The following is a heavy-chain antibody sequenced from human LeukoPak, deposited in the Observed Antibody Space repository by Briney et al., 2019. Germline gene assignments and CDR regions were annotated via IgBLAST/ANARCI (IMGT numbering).Heavy chain of an antibody. CDR3: ARATATAFDY. J-gene: IGHJ4*02. Sequence: ASVKVSCTASGYTFTGYYMHWVRQAPGQGLEWMGWINPNSGGTNYAQKFQGRVTMTRDTSISTAYMELSGLRPDDTAVYYCARATATAFDYWGQGTLVTVSS. V-gene: IGHV1-2*02. CDR2: INPNSGGT. CDR1: GYTFTGYY. D-gene: IGHD1-14*01.